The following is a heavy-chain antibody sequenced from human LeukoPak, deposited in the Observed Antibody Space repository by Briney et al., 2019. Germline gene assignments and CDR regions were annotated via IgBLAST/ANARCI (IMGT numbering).Heavy chain of an antibody. D-gene: IGHD1-26*01. CDR2: ISGSGGST. V-gene: IGHV3-23*01. CDR3: AKDREGGSYPFDY. J-gene: IGHJ4*02. Sequence: GGSLRLSCAASGFTFSSYGMSWVRQAPGKGLEWVSAISGSGGSTYYADSVKGRFTISRDNSKNTLYLQMNSLRAEDTAVYYCAKDREGGSYPFDYWGQGTLVTVSS. CDR1: GFTFSSYG.